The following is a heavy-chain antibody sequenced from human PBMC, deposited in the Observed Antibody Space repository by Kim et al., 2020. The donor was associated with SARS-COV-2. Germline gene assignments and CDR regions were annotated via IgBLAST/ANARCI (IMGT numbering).Heavy chain of an antibody. CDR2: IGTAGST. CDR3: ARERGDILTGYLGWYFDL. CDR1: GFTFSSYD. V-gene: IGHV3-13*01. Sequence: GGSLRLSCAASGFTFSSYDMHWVRQAPGKGLEWVSAIGTAGSTYYPGSVKGRFTISRENAKNTLYLQMNSLRAGDTAVYYCARERGDILTGYLGWYFDLWGRGTLVTVSS. J-gene: IGHJ2*01. D-gene: IGHD3-9*01.